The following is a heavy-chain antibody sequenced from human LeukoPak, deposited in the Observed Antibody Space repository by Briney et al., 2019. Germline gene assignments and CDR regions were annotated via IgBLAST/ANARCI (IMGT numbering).Heavy chain of an antibody. CDR2: IYDRGST. J-gene: IGHJ5*02. CDR1: GASISSHY. Sequence: PSETLSLTCTVTGASISSHYWCWIRQPPGTGLEWIGDIYDRGSTTYNPSLKTRVSISVDTSRNPFSRNLRSVTAAHPPVYFCAKVDVGRFDAWSEGTLAT. D-gene: IGHD7-27*01. V-gene: IGHV4-59*11. CDR3: AKVDVGRFDA.